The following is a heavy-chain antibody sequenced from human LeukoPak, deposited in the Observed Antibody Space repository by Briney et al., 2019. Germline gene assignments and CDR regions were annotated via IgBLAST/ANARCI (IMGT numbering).Heavy chain of an antibody. CDR3: ARDFTVGAYYPGYYGMDV. J-gene: IGHJ6*02. Sequence: GGSLRLSCAASGFTFSDYYMSWLRQAPGEGLEWISYISSSGSTRYYADSVKGRFTISRDNAKNTLYLQMNSLRAEDTAVYYCARDFTVGAYYPGYYGMDVWGQGTTVTVSS. CDR1: GFTFSDYY. D-gene: IGHD1-26*01. CDR2: ISSSGSTR. V-gene: IGHV3-11*01.